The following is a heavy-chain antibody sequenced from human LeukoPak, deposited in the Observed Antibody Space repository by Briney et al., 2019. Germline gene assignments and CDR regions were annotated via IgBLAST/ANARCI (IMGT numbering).Heavy chain of an antibody. V-gene: IGHV5-51*01. CDR2: IYPGDSET. D-gene: IGHD5-18*01. CDR3: VRSRGYSYGYSYYFDY. J-gene: IGHJ4*02. Sequence: PGESLKISCKGSGYSFTTNWIGWVRQMPGKGLEWMGIIYPGDSETRYSPSFQGQVTISADKFISTAYLQWSSLKASDTAIYYCVRSRGYSYGYSYYFDYWGQGTLVTVSS. CDR1: GYSFTTNW.